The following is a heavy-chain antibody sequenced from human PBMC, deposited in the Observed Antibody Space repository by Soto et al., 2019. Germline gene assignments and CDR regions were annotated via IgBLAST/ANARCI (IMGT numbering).Heavy chain of an antibody. Sequence: EVQLLESGGGLVQPGGSLRLSCAASGFTFSSYAMSWVRQAPGKGLEWVSAISGSGGSTYYADSVKGRFTISRDNSKNTQYLQMNSLRAEDTAVYYCESKEDGWFLPARDYWGQGTLVTVSS. CDR3: ESKEDGWFLPARDY. V-gene: IGHV3-23*01. J-gene: IGHJ4*02. CDR1: GFTFSSYA. CDR2: ISGSGGST. D-gene: IGHD6-19*01.